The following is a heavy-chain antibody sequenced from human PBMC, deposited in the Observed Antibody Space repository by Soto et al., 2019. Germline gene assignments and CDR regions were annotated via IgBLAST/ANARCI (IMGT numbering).Heavy chain of an antibody. CDR3: ARDLGAPFAVVPAAGFDY. CDR2: IKQDGSEK. CDR1: GFTFSSYW. J-gene: IGHJ4*02. Sequence: EVQLVESGGGLVQPGGSLRLSCAASGFTFSSYWMSWVRQAPGKGLEWVANIKQDGSEKYYVDSVKGRFTISRDNAKNSLYLQMNSLRAEDTAVYYCARDLGAPFAVVPAAGFDYWGQGTLVTVSS. V-gene: IGHV3-7*03. D-gene: IGHD2-2*01.